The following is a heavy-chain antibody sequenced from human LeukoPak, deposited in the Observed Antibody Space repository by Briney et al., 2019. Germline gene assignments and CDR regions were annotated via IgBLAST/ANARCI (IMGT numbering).Heavy chain of an antibody. V-gene: IGHV3-21*01. J-gene: IGHJ4*02. D-gene: IGHD3-16*01. Sequence: GGSLRLSCAASRFPFSSYTMHWVRQAPGKGPEWVSLISESSNDNYYAYSLNGRFTISRDNAKKSLFLQMDSLRVEDTAVYYCAGGSGTYSPDYWGQGTLVTVSS. CDR1: RFPFSSYT. CDR2: ISESSNDN. CDR3: AGGSGTYSPDY.